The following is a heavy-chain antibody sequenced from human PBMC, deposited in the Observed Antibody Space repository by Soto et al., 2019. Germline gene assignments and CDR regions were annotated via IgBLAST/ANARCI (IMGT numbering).Heavy chain of an antibody. J-gene: IGHJ3*02. D-gene: IGHD5-18*01. CDR3: TFGDNYGEPFDI. V-gene: IGHV3-15*07. CDR2: IKTKTDGGTA. Sequence: GGSLRLSCAGSGFTLSHAWMTWVRQAPGRGLEWVGRIKTKTDGGTAEYAAPVKGRFTISRNDSNNTLYLQMNSLKTEDTAVYYCTFGDNYGEPFDIWGQGTMVTVSS. CDR1: GFTLSHAW.